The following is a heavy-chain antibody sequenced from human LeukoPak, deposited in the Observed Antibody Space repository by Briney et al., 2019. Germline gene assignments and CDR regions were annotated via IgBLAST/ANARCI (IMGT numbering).Heavy chain of an antibody. V-gene: IGHV4-59*01. CDR1: GGSISSYY. CDR2: IYYSGST. D-gene: IGHD2-2*01. J-gene: IGHJ4*02. CDR3: ARDLGEGYCSSTSCYLDY. Sequence: PSETLSLTCTVSGGSISSYYWSWIRQPPGKGLEWIGYIYYSGSTNYNPSLKSRVTISVDTSKNQFSLKLSSVTAADTAVYYCARDLGEGYCSSTSCYLDYWGQGTLVTVSS.